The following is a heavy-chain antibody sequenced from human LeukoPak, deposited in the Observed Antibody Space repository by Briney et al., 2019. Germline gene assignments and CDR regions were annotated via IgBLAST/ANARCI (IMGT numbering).Heavy chain of an antibody. CDR1: GFSFPTYI. D-gene: IGHD3-22*01. CDR3: ARRDYYDNTIDY. J-gene: IGHJ4*02. CDR2: ISSSSTYI. V-gene: IGHV3-21*01. Sequence: PGGSLRLSCAASGFSFPTYIMNWVRQAPGKGLEWVSSISSSSTYIYYADSVKGRFTISRDNAKNSLYLQTNSLRAEDTAVYYCARRDYYDNTIDYWGQGTLVTVSS.